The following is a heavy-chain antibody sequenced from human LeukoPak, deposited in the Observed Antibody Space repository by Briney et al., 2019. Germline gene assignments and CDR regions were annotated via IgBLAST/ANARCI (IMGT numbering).Heavy chain of an antibody. CDR1: GGSISSSSYY. V-gene: IGHV4-39*07. CDR2: IYYSGST. Sequence: SETLSLTCTVSGGSISSSSYYWGWIRQPPGKGLEWIGSIYYSGSTYYNPSLKSRVTISVDTSKNQFSLKLSSVTAADTAVYYCARYPPGHLDYWGQGTLVTVSS. J-gene: IGHJ4*02. CDR3: ARYPPGHLDY.